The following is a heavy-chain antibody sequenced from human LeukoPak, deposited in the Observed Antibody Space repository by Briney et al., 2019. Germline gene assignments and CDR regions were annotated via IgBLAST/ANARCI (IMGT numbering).Heavy chain of an antibody. CDR2: IYYSGST. V-gene: IGHV4-39*07. Sequence: SETLSLTCTVSGGSISSSRYYWGWIHQPPGMGLEWIGSIYYSGSTHYNPSLESRVTISVDTSKNQFSLRLASVTAADTAIYYCAKGAGGFSYYNWFDPWGQGTLVTVSS. D-gene: IGHD5-18*01. CDR1: GGSISSSRYY. CDR3: AKGAGGFSYYNWFDP. J-gene: IGHJ5*02.